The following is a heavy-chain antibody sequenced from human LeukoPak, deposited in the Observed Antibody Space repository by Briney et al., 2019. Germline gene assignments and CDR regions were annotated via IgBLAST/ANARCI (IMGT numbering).Heavy chain of an antibody. CDR2: ISAYNGNT. Sequence: GASVKVSCKASGYTFTSYGISWVRQAPGQGVEWMGWISAYNGNTNYAQKLQGRVTMTTDTSTSTAYMELRSLRSDDTAVYYCATSSTTHIAVAGTWGQGTLVTVSS. J-gene: IGHJ5*02. D-gene: IGHD6-19*01. CDR1: GYTFTSYG. CDR3: ATSSTTHIAVAGT. V-gene: IGHV1-18*01.